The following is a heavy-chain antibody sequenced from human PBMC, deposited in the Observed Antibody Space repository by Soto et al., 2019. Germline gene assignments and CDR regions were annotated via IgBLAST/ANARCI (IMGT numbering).Heavy chain of an antibody. CDR1: GGTLISYY. D-gene: IGHD3-3*01. CDR3: ARLRGFWSQKERVSVCYMDV. J-gene: IGHJ6*03. Sequence: SETPFLTCTVSGGTLISYYWSLVRPPTGKGLEWIGYIYYSGSTNYNPSLKSRVTISVDTSKNQFSLKLSSVTAADTAVYYCARLRGFWSQKERVSVCYMDVWGKGTTVTVSS. V-gene: IGHV4-59*08. CDR2: IYYSGST.